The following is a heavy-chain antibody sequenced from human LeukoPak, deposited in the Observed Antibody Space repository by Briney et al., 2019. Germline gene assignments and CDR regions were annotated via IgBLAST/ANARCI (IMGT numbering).Heavy chain of an antibody. D-gene: IGHD3-3*01. CDR2: IYYSGST. J-gene: IGHJ4*02. CDR3: ARGSGRPYFGLNY. V-gene: IGHV4-39*01. Sequence: SETLSLTCTVSGGSISSSSYFWVWIRQPPGKGLEWIGSIYYSGSTYYNPSLKSRVTISVDTSKNQFSLKLSSVTAAVTAVYYCARGSGRPYFGLNYWGQGTLVTVSS. CDR1: GGSISSSSYF.